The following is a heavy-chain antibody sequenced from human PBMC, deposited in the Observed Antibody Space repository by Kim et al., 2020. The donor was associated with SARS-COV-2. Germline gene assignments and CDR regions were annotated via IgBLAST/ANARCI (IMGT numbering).Heavy chain of an antibody. CDR2: INHSGST. V-gene: IGHV4-34*01. Sequence: SETLSLTCAVYGGSFSGYYWSWIRQPPGKGLEWIGEINHSGSTNYNPSLKSRVTISVDTSKNQFSLKLSSVTAADTAVYYCARLRTLPHWGQGTLVTVSS. D-gene: IGHD1-7*01. CDR1: GGSFSGYY. CDR3: ARLRTLPH. J-gene: IGHJ4*02.